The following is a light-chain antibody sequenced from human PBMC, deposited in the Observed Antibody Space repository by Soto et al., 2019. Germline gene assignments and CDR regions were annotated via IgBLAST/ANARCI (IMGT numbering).Light chain of an antibody. V-gene: IGKV3-15*01. CDR1: ESINQN. CDR3: QQYNTWPLT. Sequence: ETVMTQSPATLSVSPGEGATLSCRATESINQNLAWYQQKPGQAPRLLIHGASYRATGIPDRFSGRGSETEFTLAISRLQSEDFAVYYCQQYNTWPLTFGGGTKVDIK. J-gene: IGKJ4*01. CDR2: GAS.